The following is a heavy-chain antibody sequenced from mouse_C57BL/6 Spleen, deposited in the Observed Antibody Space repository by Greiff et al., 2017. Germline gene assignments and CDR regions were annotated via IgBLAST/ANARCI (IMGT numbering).Heavy chain of an antibody. V-gene: IGHV1-52*01. CDR1: GYTFTSYW. CDR3: ARDGNGENAMDY. D-gene: IGHD2-1*01. CDR2: IDPSDSET. J-gene: IGHJ4*01. Sequence: QVQLQQSGAELVRPGSSVKLSCKASGYTFTSYWMHWVKQRPIQGLEWIGNIDPSDSETHCNQKFKDKATLTVDKSSSTAYMQLSSLTSEDSAVYYCARDGNGENAMDYWGQGTSVTVSS.